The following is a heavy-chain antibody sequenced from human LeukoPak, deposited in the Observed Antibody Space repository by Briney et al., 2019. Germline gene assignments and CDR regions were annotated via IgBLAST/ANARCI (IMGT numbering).Heavy chain of an antibody. J-gene: IGHJ4*02. CDR2: ISYDGSNK. Sequence: PGGSLRLSCAASGFTFSSYAMHWVRQAPGKGLEWVAVISYDGSNKYYADSVKGRFTISRDNSKNTLYLQMNSLRAEDTAVYYCATLIVLDYWGQGTLVTVSS. CDR3: ATLIVLDY. CDR1: GFTFSSYA. V-gene: IGHV3-30*04. D-gene: IGHD3-16*02.